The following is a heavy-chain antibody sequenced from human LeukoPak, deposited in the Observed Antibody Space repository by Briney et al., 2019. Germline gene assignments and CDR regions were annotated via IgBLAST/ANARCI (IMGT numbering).Heavy chain of an antibody. Sequence: LSETLSLTCTVSGGSISSSSYCWGWIRQPPGKGLEWIASIFYSGSTYYNPSLKSRVTISVDTSKNQFSLKLSSVTAADTAVYYCARATSYYDSSGYYYFPIDYWGQGTLVTVSS. J-gene: IGHJ4*02. D-gene: IGHD3-22*01. CDR2: IFYSGST. CDR3: ARATSYYDSSGYYYFPIDY. V-gene: IGHV4-39*07. CDR1: GGSISSSSYC.